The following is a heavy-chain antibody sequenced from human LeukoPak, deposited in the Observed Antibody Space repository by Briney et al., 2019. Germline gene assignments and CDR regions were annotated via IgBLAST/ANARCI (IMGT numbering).Heavy chain of an antibody. Sequence: PSETLSLTCAVYGGSFSGYYWSWIRQPPGKGLEWIGEINHSGSTNYNPSLKSRVTISVDTSKNQFSLKLSSVTAADTAVYYCARDRCIAAARPLDYWGQGTLVTVSS. V-gene: IGHV4-34*01. CDR3: ARDRCIAAARPLDY. CDR2: INHSGST. J-gene: IGHJ4*02. D-gene: IGHD6-13*01. CDR1: GGSFSGYY.